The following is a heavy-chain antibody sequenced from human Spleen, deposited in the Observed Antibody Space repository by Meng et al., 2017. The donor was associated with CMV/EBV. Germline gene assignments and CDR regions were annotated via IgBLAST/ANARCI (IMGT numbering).Heavy chain of an antibody. CDR1: GFTFSNYA. V-gene: IGHV3-23*01. D-gene: IGHD3-10*01. J-gene: IGHJ6*02. CDR3: TTDLKRSRFYYGMDV. CDR2: ISGSGDGT. Sequence: GGSLRLSCAASGFTFSNYAMSWVRQAPGKGLEWVSTISGSGDGTYYADSVKGRFTISRDDSENTLFLQMNSLGTEDTAVYYCTTDLKRSRFYYGMDVWGQGTTVTVSS.